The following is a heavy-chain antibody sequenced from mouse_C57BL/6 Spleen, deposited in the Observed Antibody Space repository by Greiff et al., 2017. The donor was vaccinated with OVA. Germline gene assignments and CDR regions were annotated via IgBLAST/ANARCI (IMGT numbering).Heavy chain of an antibody. CDR2: INPSTGGT. D-gene: IGHD1-1*01. J-gene: IGHJ1*03. CDR3: AREGYGSSDVRYFDV. CDR1: GYSFTGYY. Sequence: VQLQQSGPELVKPGASVKISCKASGYSFTGYYMNWVKQSPEKSLEWIGEINPSTGGTTYNQKFKAKATLTVDKSSSTAYMQLKSLTSEDSAVYYCAREGYGSSDVRYFDVWGTGTTVTVSS. V-gene: IGHV1-42*01.